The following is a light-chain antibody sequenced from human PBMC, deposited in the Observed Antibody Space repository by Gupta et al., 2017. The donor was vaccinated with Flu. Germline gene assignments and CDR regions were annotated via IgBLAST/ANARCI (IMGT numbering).Light chain of an antibody. CDR3: SACDDSRNGWV. V-gene: IGLV1-44*01. CDR1: RSHIGSNT. CDR2: SNN. Sequence: QSVLTQPPSASGTPGQRVPISCSGSRSHIGSNTVNWYQQLPATAPNLLIYSNNQRPSGVPARFSGSKSATSAALATSGLQAEDEADYYCSACDDSRNGWVFGGGTKLTVL. J-gene: IGLJ3*02.